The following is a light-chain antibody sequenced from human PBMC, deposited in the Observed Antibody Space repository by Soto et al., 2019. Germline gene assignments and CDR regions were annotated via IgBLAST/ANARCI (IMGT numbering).Light chain of an antibody. CDR2: DTS. Sequence: QAVVTQEPSLTVSPGGTVTLTCGSSTGAVTSGHYPYWFQQKPGQAPRTLIYDTSNKHSWTPARFPGSLLGGKAALPLSGAQPEDEAEYYCLLSYSGARPVVFGGGTKVTVL. V-gene: IGLV7-46*01. CDR3: LLSYSGARPVV. J-gene: IGLJ2*01. CDR1: TGAVTSGHY.